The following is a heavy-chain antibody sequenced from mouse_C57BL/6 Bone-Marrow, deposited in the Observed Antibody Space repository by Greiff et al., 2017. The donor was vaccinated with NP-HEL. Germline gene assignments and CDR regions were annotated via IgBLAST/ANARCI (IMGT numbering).Heavy chain of an antibody. D-gene: IGHD1-1*01. CDR2: ISDGGSYT. V-gene: IGHV5-4*01. CDR3: ARDGGSSYDYFDY. Sequence: DVQLVESGGGLVKPGGSLKLSCAASGFTFSSYAMSWVRQTPEKRLEWVATISDGGSYTYYPDNVKGRFTISRDNAKNNLYLQMSHLKSEDTAMYYCARDGGSSYDYFDYWGQGTTLTVSS. J-gene: IGHJ2*01. CDR1: GFTFSSYA.